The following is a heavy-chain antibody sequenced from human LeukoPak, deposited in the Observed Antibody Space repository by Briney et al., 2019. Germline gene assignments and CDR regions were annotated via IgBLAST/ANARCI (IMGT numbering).Heavy chain of an antibody. CDR2: IYPSDSDT. Sequence: GESLKISCKGSGYSFTGYWIAWVRQMPGKGLEGMGVIYPSDSDTKYNPPFEGQVTMSADRSISTAYLQWNSLKASDTAMYYCARQRYSSGWYLDYWGQGTPVTVSS. J-gene: IGHJ4*02. V-gene: IGHV5-51*01. CDR1: GYSFTGYW. D-gene: IGHD6-19*01. CDR3: ARQRYSSGWYLDY.